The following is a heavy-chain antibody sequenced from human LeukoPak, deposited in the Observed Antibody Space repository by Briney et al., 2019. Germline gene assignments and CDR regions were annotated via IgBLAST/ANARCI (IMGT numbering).Heavy chain of an antibody. CDR3: ARGSPEYWGALYTLRFDN. V-gene: IGHV4-59*01. Sequence: PSETLSLTCIVSGGSISSYYWSWIRQPPGKGLEWIGHIYYSGSTNYNPSLKTRVTISLDTSKNQFSLKLSSVTAADTAVYYCARGSPEYWGALYTLRFDNWGQGTLVTVSS. D-gene: IGHD3-16*02. CDR2: IYYSGST. CDR1: GGSISSYY. J-gene: IGHJ4*02.